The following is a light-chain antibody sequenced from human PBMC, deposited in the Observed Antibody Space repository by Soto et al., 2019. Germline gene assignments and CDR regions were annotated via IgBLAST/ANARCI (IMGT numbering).Light chain of an antibody. Sequence: EIVLTQSPATLSLSPGERATLSCRASQSVSSYLAWYQQKPGQAPRLLIYDASNRATGIPARFSGSGSGTDFTLTISSLEPEDFAVYYCQQRSNWAFTFGGGTKVDI. J-gene: IGKJ4*01. CDR3: QQRSNWAFT. CDR1: QSVSSY. V-gene: IGKV3-11*01. CDR2: DAS.